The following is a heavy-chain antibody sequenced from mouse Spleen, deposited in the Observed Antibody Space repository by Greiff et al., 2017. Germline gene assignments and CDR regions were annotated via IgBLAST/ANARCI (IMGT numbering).Heavy chain of an antibody. CDR1: GFTFSSYG. J-gene: IGHJ2*01. CDR2: ISSGGSYT. CDR3: ARLGDGNSYYFDY. D-gene: IGHD2-1*01. Sequence: VQLKESGGGLVKPGGSLKLSCAASGFTFSSYGMSWVRQTPDKRLEWVATISSGGSYTYYPDSVKGRFTISRDNAKNTLYLQMSSLKSEDTAMYYCARLGDGNSYYFDYWGQGTTLTVSS. V-gene: IGHV5-6*01.